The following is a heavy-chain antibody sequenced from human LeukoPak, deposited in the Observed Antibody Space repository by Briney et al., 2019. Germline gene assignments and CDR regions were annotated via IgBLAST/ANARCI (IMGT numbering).Heavy chain of an antibody. V-gene: IGHV4-34*01. CDR2: INHSGST. CDR1: GGSFSGYY. J-gene: IGHJ4*02. D-gene: IGHD6-19*01. CDR3: ARGNSSGWHLCDY. Sequence: PSETLSLTCAVYGGSFSGYYWSWIRQPPGKGLEWIGEINHSGSTNYNPSLKSRVTISVDTSKNQFSLKLSSVTAADTAVYYCARGNSSGWHLCDYWGQGTLVTVSS.